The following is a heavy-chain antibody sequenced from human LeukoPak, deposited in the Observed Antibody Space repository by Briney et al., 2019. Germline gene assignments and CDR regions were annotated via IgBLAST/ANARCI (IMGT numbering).Heavy chain of an antibody. CDR1: GFTFKNYA. J-gene: IGHJ1*01. D-gene: IGHD2-15*01. CDR2: TSGSGDIR. CDR3: ANYRSGGGGYYSGLEH. Sequence: PGGSLRLSCAASGFTFKNYAMTWVRQAPGKGLEWVSRTSGSGDIRLYADSVKGRFTISRTNSENRLYLQTNSLRADDSDVYYCANYRSGGGGYYSGLEHWGQGTHVTVSS. V-gene: IGHV3-23*01.